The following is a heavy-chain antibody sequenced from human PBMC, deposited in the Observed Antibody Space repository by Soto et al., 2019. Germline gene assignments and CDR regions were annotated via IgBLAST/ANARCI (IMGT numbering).Heavy chain of an antibody. CDR1: GYTFTTYS. V-gene: IGHV1-46*03. D-gene: IGHD6-13*01. CDR2: INPSGGST. CDR3: ARVIGAAGV. Sequence: ASVKVACKASGYTFTTYSIHWVRQVPGQGLEWMGLINPSGGSTSYAQKFQGRFTTTRDTSTSTVYMELSSLRSEDTAMYYCARVIGAAGVSGQGTMVTVSS. J-gene: IGHJ3*01.